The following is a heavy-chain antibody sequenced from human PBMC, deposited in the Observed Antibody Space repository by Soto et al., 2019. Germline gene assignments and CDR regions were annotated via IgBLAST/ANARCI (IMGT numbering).Heavy chain of an antibody. CDR2: IYPGDPDT. V-gene: IGHV5-51*01. CDR3: ARPRPHYYDSSGSDAFDI. Sequence: PGESLRIWCNGSGYSFTIYCIGLVLQMPGKGLEWMGIIYPGDPDTRYSPSFQGQVTISADKSISTAYLQWSSLKASDTAMYYCARPRPHYYDSSGSDAFDIWGQGTMVPVS. CDR1: GYSFTIYC. J-gene: IGHJ3*02. D-gene: IGHD3-22*01.